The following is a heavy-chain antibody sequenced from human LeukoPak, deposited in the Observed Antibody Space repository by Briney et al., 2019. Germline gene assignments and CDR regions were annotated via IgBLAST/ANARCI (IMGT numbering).Heavy chain of an antibody. CDR3: ARGIDSSGWNFDY. D-gene: IGHD6-19*01. CDR1: GYSFTRYA. Sequence: ASVKVSCKASGYSFTRYAIYWVRQAPGQGLEWMGIINPSGGSTSYAQKFQGRVTMTRDTSTSTVYMELSSLRSEDTAVYYCARGIDSSGWNFDYWGQGTLVTVS. J-gene: IGHJ4*02. CDR2: INPSGGST. V-gene: IGHV1-46*01.